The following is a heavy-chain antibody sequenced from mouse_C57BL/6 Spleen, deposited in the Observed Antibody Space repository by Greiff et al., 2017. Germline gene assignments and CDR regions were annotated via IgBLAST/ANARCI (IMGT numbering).Heavy chain of an antibody. Sequence: EVQLQQSGTVLARPGASVKMSCKTSGYTFTSYWMHWVKQRPGQGLEWIGAIYPGNSDTSYTQKFKGKAKLTAVTSASTAYMELSSLTNEDSAVYYCTRPTTVVEYYAMDYWGQGTSVTVSS. CDR3: TRPTTVVEYYAMDY. CDR2: IYPGNSDT. CDR1: GYTFTSYW. J-gene: IGHJ4*01. D-gene: IGHD1-1*01. V-gene: IGHV1-5*01.